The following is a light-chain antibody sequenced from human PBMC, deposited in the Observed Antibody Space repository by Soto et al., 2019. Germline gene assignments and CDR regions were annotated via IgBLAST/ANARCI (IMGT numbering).Light chain of an antibody. CDR2: YVS. J-gene: IGLJ1*01. CDR3: SSYTSSSTQYV. CDR1: SSDVGGYNY. Sequence: QSVLTQPASVSGSPGQSITISCTGTSSDVGGYNYVSWYQQHPGKAPKLIIYYVSDRPSGISNRFSGSKSGNTASLTISGLQAEDEADYYCSSYTSSSTQYVFGTGTQLTVL. V-gene: IGLV2-14*03.